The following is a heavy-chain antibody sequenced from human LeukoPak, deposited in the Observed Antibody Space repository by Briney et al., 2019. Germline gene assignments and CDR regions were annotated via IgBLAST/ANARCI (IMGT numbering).Heavy chain of an antibody. V-gene: IGHV3-7*01. CDR2: IKEDGSDK. CDR1: GFTFSSYA. J-gene: IGHJ6*04. CDR3: VRESSVWVGPGIGRPLDV. D-gene: IGHD3-16*01. Sequence: GGSLRLSCAASGFTFSSYAMHWVRQAPGKGLEWVANIKEDGSDKQYVDSVQGRFTISRDNAENSLYLQMNSLRAEDTAVHYCVRESSVWVGPGIGRPLDVWGKGTAVTVSS.